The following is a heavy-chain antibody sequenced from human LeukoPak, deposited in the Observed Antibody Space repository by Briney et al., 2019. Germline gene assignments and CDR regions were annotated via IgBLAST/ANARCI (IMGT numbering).Heavy chain of an antibody. D-gene: IGHD6-19*01. V-gene: IGHV3-66*01. CDR3: ASRVRLAGTESGFDY. CDR1: GFTVSSNY. CDR2: IYSADTT. Sequence: TGGSLRLSCAASGFTVSSNYMSWVRQAPGKGLEWVLVIYSADTTYYSDSVQGRFTISRDSSKNTRYLQMNSLRVEDTAVYYCASRVRLAGTESGFDYWGQGTLVTVS. J-gene: IGHJ4*02.